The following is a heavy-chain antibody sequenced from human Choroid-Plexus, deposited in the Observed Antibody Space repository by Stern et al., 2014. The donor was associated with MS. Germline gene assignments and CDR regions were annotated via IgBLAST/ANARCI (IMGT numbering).Heavy chain of an antibody. CDR1: GFTFNNAW. CDR2: IKVNAAET. V-gene: IGHV3-15*01. Sequence: EVQLVESGGGLVKPGGSLRLSCAVSGFTFNNAWMSWVRQAPGKGLEWISRIKVNAAETEYAATVKGRFIISRDDSKTTLFLQMNGLITEDTAVYFCGADVSYQGSGEIDFWGQGTLVTVSS. D-gene: IGHD3-10*01. CDR3: GADVSYQGSGEIDF. J-gene: IGHJ4*02.